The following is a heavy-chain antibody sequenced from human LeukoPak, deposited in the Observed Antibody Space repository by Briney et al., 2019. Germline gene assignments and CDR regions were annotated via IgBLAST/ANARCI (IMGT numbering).Heavy chain of an antibody. J-gene: IGHJ6*03. CDR3: ARLAGIAAVSPYYMDV. CDR1: GGSISSYY. D-gene: IGHD6-13*01. V-gene: IGHV4-59*12. CDR2: IYYSGST. Sequence: PSETLSLTCTVSGGSISSYYWSWIRQPPGKGLEWIGYIYYSGSTNYNPSLKSRVTISVDTSKNQFSLKLSSVTAADTAVYYCARLAGIAAVSPYYMDVWGKGTTVTVSS.